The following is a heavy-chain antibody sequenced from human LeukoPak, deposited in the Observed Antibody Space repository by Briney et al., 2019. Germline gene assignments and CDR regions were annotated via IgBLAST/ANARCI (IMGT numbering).Heavy chain of an antibody. J-gene: IGHJ4*02. D-gene: IGHD3-10*01. CDR3: ARFEGHYYGSGSYPY. Sequence: GESLKISCKGSGYSFTSYWIGWVRQMPGKGLEWMGIIYPGDSDTRYSPSFQGQVTISADKSISTAYLQWSSLKASDTAVYYCARFEGHYYGSGSYPYWGQGTLVTVSS. V-gene: IGHV5-51*01. CDR2: IYPGDSDT. CDR1: GYSFTSYW.